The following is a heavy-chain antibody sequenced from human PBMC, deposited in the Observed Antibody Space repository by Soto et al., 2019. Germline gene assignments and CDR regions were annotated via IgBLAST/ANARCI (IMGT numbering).Heavy chain of an antibody. J-gene: IGHJ3*02. CDR2: ISAYNGNT. CDR3: ARGLALMVAARSGAFDI. V-gene: IGHV1-18*01. D-gene: IGHD2-15*01. Sequence: ASVKVSCKASGYIFTSYVMEWVRQAPGQGLEWMGWISAYNGNTMYSQKVQGRVNMTTDTSTSTAYMELRSLRSDDTAVYYCARGLALMVAARSGAFDIWGQGTMVTVSS. CDR1: GYIFTSYV.